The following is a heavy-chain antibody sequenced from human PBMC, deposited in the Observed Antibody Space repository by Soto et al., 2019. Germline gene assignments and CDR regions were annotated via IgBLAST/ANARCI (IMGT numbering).Heavy chain of an antibody. CDR1: GFTFSSYA. CDR2: ISSNGGST. CDR3: ARDFDPVAATYAFDY. V-gene: IGHV3-64*01. J-gene: IGHJ4*02. Sequence: GGSLRLSCAASGFTFSSYAMHWVRQAPGKGLEYVSAISSNGGSTYCANSVKGRFTISRDNSKNTLYLQMGSLRAEDMAVYYCARDFDPVAATYAFDYWGQGTLVTVSS. D-gene: IGHD2-15*01.